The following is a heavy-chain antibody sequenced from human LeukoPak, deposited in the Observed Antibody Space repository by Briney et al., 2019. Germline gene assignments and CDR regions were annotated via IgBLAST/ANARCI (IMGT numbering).Heavy chain of an antibody. CDR3: AKGGYAFDI. CDR2: ISASGAGK. CDR1: GFTFSNFA. D-gene: IGHD3-16*01. J-gene: IGHJ3*02. V-gene: IGHV3-23*01. Sequence: GGSLRLSCAASGFTFSNFAMSWVRQAPGKGLEWVSGISASGAGKYYADSVKGRFTISRDNSKNTLYLQMNSLRAEDTAVYYCAKGGYAFDIWGQGTMVTVSS.